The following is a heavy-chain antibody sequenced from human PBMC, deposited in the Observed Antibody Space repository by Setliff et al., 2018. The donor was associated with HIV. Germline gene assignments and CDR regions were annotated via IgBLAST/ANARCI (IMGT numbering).Heavy chain of an antibody. D-gene: IGHD5-18*01. CDR3: TTIKSYGAFDF. CDR2: IKSKTDGGTT. Sequence: GGSLRLSCAVSGFSFNNAWMSWVRQAAGKGLEWVGRIKSKTDGGTTDYAAPVKGRFTIARDDSKNMLYLQMNSLKTEDTAVYYCTTIKSYGAFDFWGQGALVTVSS. CDR1: GFSFNNAW. V-gene: IGHV3-15*01. J-gene: IGHJ4*02.